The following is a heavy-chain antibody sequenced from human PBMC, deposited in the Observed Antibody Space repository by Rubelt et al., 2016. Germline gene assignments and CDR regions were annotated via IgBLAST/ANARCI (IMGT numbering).Heavy chain of an antibody. J-gene: IGHJ4*02. Sequence: EVQLVESGGGLVQPGGSLRLSCAASGFTFSSYSMDWVRQAPGKGLEWVSSIRSSSSSIYYADSVKGRFTISRDSAKNTLYLQMNSLRAEDTAVYYCAKEGSIADDYWGQGTLVTVSS. CDR2: IRSSSSSI. V-gene: IGHV3-21*02. CDR1: GFTFSSYS. D-gene: IGHD6-6*01. CDR3: AKEGSIADDY.